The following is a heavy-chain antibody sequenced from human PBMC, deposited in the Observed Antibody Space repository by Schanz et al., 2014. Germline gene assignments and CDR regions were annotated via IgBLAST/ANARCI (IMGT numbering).Heavy chain of an antibody. CDR3: AIIEQNED. D-gene: IGHD1-1*01. CDR2: ISDSGTYT. J-gene: IGHJ4*02. CDR1: GFVFGDYY. V-gene: IGHV3-11*03. Sequence: VQLLESGGGLVQPGGSLRLSCAASGFVFGDYYMTWIRQAPGKGLEWLSYISDSGTYTNYADSVKGRFTISRDNAKSSMYLEMNRQRVEDAAVDFYAIIEQNEDWGQGTLVTVSS.